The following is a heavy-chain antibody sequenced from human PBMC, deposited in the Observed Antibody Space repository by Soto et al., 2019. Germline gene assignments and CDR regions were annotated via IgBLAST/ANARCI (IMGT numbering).Heavy chain of an antibody. CDR1: GFSVSINY. D-gene: IGHD6-13*01. CDR3: ASIAVAEGFDP. Sequence: EVQLVETGGDLIQPGGSLRLSCAASGFSVSINYMSWVRQAPGKGLEWVSIINADGSSYYADSVKGGFTISRDNSKNTVDLQMNSLRAEDTAVYYCASIAVAEGFDPWGQGTLVTVSS. J-gene: IGHJ5*02. CDR2: INADGSS. V-gene: IGHV3-53*02.